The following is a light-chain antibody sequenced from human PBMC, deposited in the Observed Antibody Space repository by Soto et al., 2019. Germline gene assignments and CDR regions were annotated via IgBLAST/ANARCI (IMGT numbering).Light chain of an antibody. CDR2: DVN. CDR3: TSWTTSTTMK. CDR1: SSDVGAYNY. V-gene: IGLV2-14*01. Sequence: QSVLTQPASVSGSPGQSITISCTGTSSDVGAYNYVSWYQQHPGKAPKLMIYDVNIRPSGVSNRFSGSKSGNTASLTIPGLQAEDEDDYYCTSWTTSTTMKFGGGTKVTVL. J-gene: IGLJ2*01.